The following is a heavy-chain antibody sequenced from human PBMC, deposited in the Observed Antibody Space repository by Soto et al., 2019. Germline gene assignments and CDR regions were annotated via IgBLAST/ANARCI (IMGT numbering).Heavy chain of an antibody. J-gene: IGHJ1*01. Sequence: SGPTLVNPTQTLTLTCTFSGFSLSTSGVGVGWIRQPPGKALEWLALIYWDDDKRYSPSLKSRLTISKDTSKNQVVLTMTNMDPVDTATYYCAHSWEQQGELTPSFQHWGQGTLVTVSS. CDR1: GFSLSTSGVG. CDR2: IYWDDDK. V-gene: IGHV2-5*02. D-gene: IGHD1-7*01. CDR3: AHSWEQQGELTPSFQH.